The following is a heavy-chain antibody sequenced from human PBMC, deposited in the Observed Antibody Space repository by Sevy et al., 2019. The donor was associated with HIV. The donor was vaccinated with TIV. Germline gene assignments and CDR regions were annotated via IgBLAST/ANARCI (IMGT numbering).Heavy chain of an antibody. D-gene: IGHD3-10*01. CDR1: GFTFSDYY. CDR2: LSSSGSTI. J-gene: IGHJ6*02. V-gene: IGHV3-11*01. Sequence: GGSLRLSCAASGFTFSDYYMTWIRQAPGKGLEWVSYLSSSGSTIYYADSVKGRFTISRDNAKNSLYLQMNSLRAEDTAVDYCTREVRPHGYYGMDVWGQGTTVTVSS. CDR3: TREVRPHGYYGMDV.